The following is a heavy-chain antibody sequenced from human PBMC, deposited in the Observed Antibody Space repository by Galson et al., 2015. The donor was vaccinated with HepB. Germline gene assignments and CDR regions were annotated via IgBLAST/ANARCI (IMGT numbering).Heavy chain of an antibody. V-gene: IGHV3-21*01. CDR1: GFTFSSYS. CDR3: ASNPAPYTGNFDY. D-gene: IGHD2-2*02. Sequence: SLRLSCAASGFTFSSYSMNWVRQAPGKGLEWVSSISSSSSYIYYADSVKGRFTISRDNAKNSLYLQMNSLRAEDTAVYYCASNPAPYTGNFDYWGQGTLVTVSS. J-gene: IGHJ4*02. CDR2: ISSSSSYI.